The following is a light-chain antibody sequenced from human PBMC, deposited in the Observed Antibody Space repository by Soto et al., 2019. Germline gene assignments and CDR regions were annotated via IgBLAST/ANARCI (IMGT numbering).Light chain of an antibody. V-gene: IGKV1-33*01. J-gene: IGKJ2*01. CDR1: QDISNY. Sequence: DIQMTQSPSSLSASVGDRVTITCQASQDISNYLNWYQQKPGKAHKLLIYDASNLETGVPSRFSGSGSGTDFTFTISSLQPEDIATYYCQQYGTTFGQGTKLEIK. CDR2: DAS. CDR3: QQYGTT.